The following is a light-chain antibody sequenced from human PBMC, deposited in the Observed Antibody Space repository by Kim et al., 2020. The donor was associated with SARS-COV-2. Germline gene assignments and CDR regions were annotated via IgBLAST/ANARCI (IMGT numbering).Light chain of an antibody. V-gene: IGLV3-19*01. J-gene: IGLJ3*02. CDR3: SSRDGRGNHWV. Sequence: SSELTQDPAVSVALGQTVWIKCQGDTLRDFYPMWYQQKAGQAPVLVIYGQHNRPSGIPDRFSGSKSGNTASLIITGAQVEDEAHYYCSSRDGRGNHWVFGAGTNVTVL. CDR1: TLRDFY. CDR2: GQH.